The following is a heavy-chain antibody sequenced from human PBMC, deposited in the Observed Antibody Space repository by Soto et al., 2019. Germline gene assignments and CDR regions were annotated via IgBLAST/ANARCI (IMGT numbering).Heavy chain of an antibody. V-gene: IGHV3-23*01. J-gene: IGHJ4*02. CDR2: ISGSDDST. CDR1: GFTFSSYA. D-gene: IGHD6-6*01. CDR3: AKGSSSYTFDY. Sequence: PGGSLRLSCAASGFTFSSYAMSWVRQAPGKGLEWVSVISGSDDSTYYADSVKGRFTISRDNSKNTLYLQMNSLRAEDTAVYYCAKGSSSYTFDYWGQGTLVPVS.